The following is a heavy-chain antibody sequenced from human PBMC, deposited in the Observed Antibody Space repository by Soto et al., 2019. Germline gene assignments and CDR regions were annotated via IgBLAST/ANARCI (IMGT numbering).Heavy chain of an antibody. CDR3: AKDTLGGNYDFWSGLTYFDY. CDR2: ISWNSGSI. D-gene: IGHD3-3*01. J-gene: IGHJ4*02. CDR1: GFTFDDYA. Sequence: PGGSLRLSCAASGFTFDDYAMHWVRQAPGKGLEWVSGISWNSGSIGYADSVKGRFTISRDNAKNSLYLQMNSLRAEGTALYYCAKDTLGGNYDFWSGLTYFDYWGQGTLVTVSS. V-gene: IGHV3-9*01.